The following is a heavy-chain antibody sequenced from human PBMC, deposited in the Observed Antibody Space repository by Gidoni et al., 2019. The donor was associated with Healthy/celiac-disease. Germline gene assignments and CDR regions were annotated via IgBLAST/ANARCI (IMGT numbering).Heavy chain of an antibody. CDR1: GFTLSSYG. CDR3: ARIGGALELGTFDI. D-gene: IGHD1-7*01. Sequence: QVQLVESGGGVVQPGRSLRLSCAASGFTLSSYGMHWVRQAPGKGLEWVAFIWYDGSNKYYADSVKGRFTMSRDNSKNTLYLQMNSLRAEDTAVYYCARIGGALELGTFDIWGQGTMVTVSS. J-gene: IGHJ3*02. V-gene: IGHV3-33*01. CDR2: IWYDGSNK.